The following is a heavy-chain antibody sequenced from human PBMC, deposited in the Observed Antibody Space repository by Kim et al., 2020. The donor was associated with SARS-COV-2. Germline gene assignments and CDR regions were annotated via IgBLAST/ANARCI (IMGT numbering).Heavy chain of an antibody. D-gene: IGHD3-22*01. Sequence: SETLSLTCAVYGGSFSGYYWSWIRQPPGRGLEWIGEINHSGSTNYIPSLTSRDTISLDTSKTQFSLKLNSVTAADTAVYYCSRGWGYYDSSGYYAYWGQG. J-gene: IGHJ4*02. CDR3: SRGWGYYDSSGYYAY. CDR2: INHSGST. V-gene: IGHV4-34*01. CDR1: GGSFSGYY.